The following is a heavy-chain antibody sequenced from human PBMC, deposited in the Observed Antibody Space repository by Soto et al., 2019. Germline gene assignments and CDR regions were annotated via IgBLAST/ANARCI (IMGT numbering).Heavy chain of an antibody. CDR2: ISDPGTST. CDR1: GFTFGNYA. J-gene: IGHJ3*02. Sequence: GGSLRLSCAASGFTFGNYAMNWVRQAPGKGLEWISSISDPGTSTYYANSVKGRFSMSRDNSKNTLFLQMNRLRADDTAVYFCAKSLVTPSDAFDIWGRGTLVTVSS. CDR3: AKSLVTPSDAFDI. D-gene: IGHD2-21*02. V-gene: IGHV3-23*01.